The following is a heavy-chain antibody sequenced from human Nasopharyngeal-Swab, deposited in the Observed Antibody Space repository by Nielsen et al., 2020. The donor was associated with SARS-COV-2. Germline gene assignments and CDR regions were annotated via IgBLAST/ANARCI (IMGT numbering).Heavy chain of an antibody. D-gene: IGHD3-9*01. J-gene: IGHJ3*01. Sequence: GGSLRFSCAASGFIFSNYAMSWVRQAPGKGLEWVSGISGSGGSTYYADSVKGRFTIPRDNFKNMLYLQMNSLRADDTALYYCAKGRYFDILTTPGAFDVWGQGTLVTVSS. CDR3: AKGRYFDILTTPGAFDV. CDR1: GFIFSNYA. CDR2: ISGSGGST. V-gene: IGHV3-23*01.